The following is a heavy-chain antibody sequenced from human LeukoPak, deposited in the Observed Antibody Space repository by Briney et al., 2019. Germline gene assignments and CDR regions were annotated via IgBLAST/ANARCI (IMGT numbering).Heavy chain of an antibody. CDR1: GFTFSSYA. D-gene: IGHD3-3*02. CDR2: ISVSGNT. V-gene: IGHV3-23*01. CDR3: ARERYISPFWWFDP. J-gene: IGHJ5*02. Sequence: GGSLRLSCATSGFTFSSYAMSWVRQGPGKGLEWVSAISVSGNTYHADSVKGRFTISRDSSKNTLYLQMNSLRAEDAAVYYCARERYISPFWWFDPWGQGTLVTVSS.